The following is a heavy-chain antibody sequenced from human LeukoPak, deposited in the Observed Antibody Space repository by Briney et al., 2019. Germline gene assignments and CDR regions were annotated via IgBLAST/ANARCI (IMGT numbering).Heavy chain of an antibody. CDR2: IYTSGST. D-gene: IGHD3-3*01. J-gene: IGHJ6*02. CDR3: ARGFDFWSGYYTPNYYGMDV. Sequence: SETLSLTCTVSGGSISSYYWSWIRQPAGKGLEWIGRIYTSGSTNYNPSLKSRVTMSVDTSKNQFSLELSSVTAADTAVYYCARGFDFWSGYYTPNYYGMDVWGQGTTVTVSS. V-gene: IGHV4-4*07. CDR1: GGSISSYY.